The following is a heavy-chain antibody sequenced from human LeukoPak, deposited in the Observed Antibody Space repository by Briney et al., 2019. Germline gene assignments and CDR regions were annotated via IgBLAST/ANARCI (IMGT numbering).Heavy chain of an antibody. V-gene: IGHV3-23*01. Sequence: GGSLRLSCAASGFTFSSYAMSWVRQAPGKGMEWVSAISISGENTYYADSVKGRFTISRDTSRNTLYLQMHSLRAEDTAVYYCARLISTSSSRFSDYWGQGTLVTVSS. CDR2: ISISGENT. J-gene: IGHJ4*02. D-gene: IGHD6-6*01. CDR3: ARLISTSSSRFSDY. CDR1: GFTFSSYA.